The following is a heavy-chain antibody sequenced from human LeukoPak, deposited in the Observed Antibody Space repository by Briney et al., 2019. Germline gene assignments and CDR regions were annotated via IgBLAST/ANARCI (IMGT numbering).Heavy chain of an antibody. V-gene: IGHV3-48*03. J-gene: IGHJ6*04. Sequence: GGSLRLSCAASGFTFSNAWMNWVRQAPGKGLEWISYISSSGSTIYYADSVKGRFTISRDNAKDSLYLQMNSLRAEDTAVYYCAELGITMIGGVWGKGTTVTISS. CDR2: ISSSGSTI. CDR3: AELGITMIGGV. D-gene: IGHD3-10*02. CDR1: GFTFSNAW.